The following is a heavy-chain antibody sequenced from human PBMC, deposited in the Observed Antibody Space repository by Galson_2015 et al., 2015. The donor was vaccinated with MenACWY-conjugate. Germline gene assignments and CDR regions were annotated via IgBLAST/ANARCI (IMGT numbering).Heavy chain of an antibody. V-gene: IGHV3-74*01. CDR2: INSDGSST. Sequence: SLRLACAASGFTFSSYWMHWVRQTPGKGLVWVSLINSDGSSTSYADSVKGRVTISRDNAKDTLYLQMNSLRAEDTAVYYFAVDCSSARCYGASSGYWGQGTLVTVSS. CDR1: GFTFSSYW. J-gene: IGHJ4*02. CDR3: AVDCSSARCYGASSGY. D-gene: IGHD2-2*01.